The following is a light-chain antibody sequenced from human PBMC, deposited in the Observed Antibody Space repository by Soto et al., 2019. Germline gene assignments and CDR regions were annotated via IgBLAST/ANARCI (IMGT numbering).Light chain of an antibody. J-gene: IGKJ1*01. CDR3: QQYSSSSRT. Sequence: DIQMTQSPSTLSASVGDRVTITCRASQSFSGWLAWYQQKPGKAPKLLIYKASTLESGVPSRFSGSGSGTEFTLTINSLQPDDFATYYCQQYSSSSRTVGQGTKVDIK. CDR1: QSFSGW. V-gene: IGKV1-5*03. CDR2: KAS.